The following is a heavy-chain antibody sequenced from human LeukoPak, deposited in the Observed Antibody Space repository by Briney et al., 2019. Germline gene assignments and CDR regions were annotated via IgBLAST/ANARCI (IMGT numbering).Heavy chain of an antibody. J-gene: IGHJ4*02. Sequence: GGSLRLSCAASGFTFSSYGMHWVRQPPGKGLEWVSGISDGGDGTYYADSVKGRFTISRDNSKNTLYMQMNSLRAEDTAVYYCAKDLYSRRLPQMFDYWGQGTLVTVSS. CDR3: AKDLYSRRLPQMFDY. D-gene: IGHD2-15*01. V-gene: IGHV3-23*01. CDR1: GFTFSSYG. CDR2: ISDGGDGT.